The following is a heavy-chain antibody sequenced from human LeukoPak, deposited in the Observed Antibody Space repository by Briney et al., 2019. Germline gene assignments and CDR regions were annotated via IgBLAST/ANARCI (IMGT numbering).Heavy chain of an antibody. D-gene: IGHD6-19*01. J-gene: IGHJ3*02. CDR2: TRNKANSYTT. CDR3: ARSVAELDAFDI. Sequence: GGSLRLSCAASGFTFSDHYMDWVRQAPGKGLEWVGRTRNKANSYTTEYAASVKGRFTISRDDSKNSLYLQMNSLKTEDTAVYYCARSVAELDAFDIWGQGTMVTVSS. V-gene: IGHV3-72*01. CDR1: GFTFSDHY.